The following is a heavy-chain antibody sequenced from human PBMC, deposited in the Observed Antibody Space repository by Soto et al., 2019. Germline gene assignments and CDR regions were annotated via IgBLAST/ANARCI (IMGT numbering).Heavy chain of an antibody. D-gene: IGHD3-10*01. CDR3: ARATYTSGGSPTFAMDV. Sequence: QVHLVQSGAEVKEPGASVRVSCKASGYTFSSNAIHWVRQAPGQELEWMGWINGGNGYTKYSQNFQDRVTLTRDPSASTTYMELSSLRSEDTAIFYCARATYTSGGSPTFAMDVWGQGTTVTVSS. CDR1: GYTFSSNA. V-gene: IGHV1-3*01. J-gene: IGHJ6*02. CDR2: INGGNGYT.